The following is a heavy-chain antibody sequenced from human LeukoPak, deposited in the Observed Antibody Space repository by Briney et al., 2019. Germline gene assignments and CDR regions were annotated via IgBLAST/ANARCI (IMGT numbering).Heavy chain of an antibody. J-gene: IGHJ6*02. CDR3: ARDSKWFINDHYYGMDV. V-gene: IGHV1-18*01. CDR2: ISAYNGNT. D-gene: IGHD3-22*01. CDR1: GYTFTSYG. Sequence: ASVKVSCKASGYTFTSYGISWVRQAPGQGLEWMGWISAYNGNTNYAQKLQGRVTMTTDTSTSTAYMELRSLRSDDTAVYYCARDSKWFINDHYYGMDVWGQGTTVTVSS.